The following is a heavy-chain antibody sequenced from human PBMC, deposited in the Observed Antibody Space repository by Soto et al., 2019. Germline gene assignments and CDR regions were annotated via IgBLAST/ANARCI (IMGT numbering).Heavy chain of an antibody. CDR3: ARGLMHLYGMDV. J-gene: IGHJ6*02. D-gene: IGHD3-16*01. Sequence: EVQLVESGGGLVQPGGSWSLSCAAPGLTFSSNWMHWVRKAPGKGLVWVSRIYTDGSRTNYADSVKGRFTISRDNAKNTLYLQINSLRAEDTAVYYCARGLMHLYGMDVWGQGTTVTVSS. CDR2: IYTDGSRT. CDR1: GLTFSSNW. V-gene: IGHV3-74*01.